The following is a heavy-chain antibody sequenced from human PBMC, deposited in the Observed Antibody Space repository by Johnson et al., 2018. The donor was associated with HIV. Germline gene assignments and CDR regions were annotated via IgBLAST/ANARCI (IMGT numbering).Heavy chain of an antibody. CDR2: IKSKTDGGTT. CDR1: GFTFSNAW. J-gene: IGHJ3*01. CDR3: TTTSSSGYTNSYAFEV. D-gene: IGHD6-6*01. Sequence: EVQLVESGGGLVKPGGSLRVSCAASGFTFSNAWMSWVRQAPGKGLEWVSRIKSKTDGGTTDYAAPVKGRFSISRDDSKNTLYLQMNSLKTEDTAVYYCTTTSSSGYTNSYAFEVWGQGTMVTVSS. V-gene: IGHV3-15*01.